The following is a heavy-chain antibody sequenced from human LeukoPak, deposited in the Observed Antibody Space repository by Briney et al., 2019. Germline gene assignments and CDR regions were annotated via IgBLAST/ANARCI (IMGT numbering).Heavy chain of an antibody. CDR1: GGSISSSSYY. V-gene: IGHV4-39*07. CDR3: ARSLDSSSQFDY. Sequence: KSSETLSLTCTVSGGSISSSSYYWGWIRQPPGKGLEWIGSIYYSGSTNYNPSLKSRVTISVDTSKNQFSLKLSSVTAADTAVYYCARSLDSSSQFDYWGQGTLVTVSS. D-gene: IGHD6-13*01. J-gene: IGHJ4*02. CDR2: IYYSGST.